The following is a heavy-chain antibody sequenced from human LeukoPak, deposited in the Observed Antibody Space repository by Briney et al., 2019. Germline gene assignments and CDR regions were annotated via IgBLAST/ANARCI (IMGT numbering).Heavy chain of an antibody. J-gene: IGHJ4*02. CDR2: INSDGSST. CDR1: GFTFDDYA. CDR3: AKDPDCTSGVCYTFFDY. D-gene: IGHD2-8*01. V-gene: IGHV3-74*01. Sequence: GGSLRLSCAASGFTFDDYAMHWVRQAPGKGLEWVSRINSDGSSTSYADSVKGRFTISRDNAKNTLYLQMNSLRAEDTAVYCAKDPDCTSGVCYTFFDYWGQGTLVTVSS.